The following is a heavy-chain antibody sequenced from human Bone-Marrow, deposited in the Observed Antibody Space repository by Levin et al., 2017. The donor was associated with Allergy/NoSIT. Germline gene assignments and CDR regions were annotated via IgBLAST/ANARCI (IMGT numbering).Heavy chain of an antibody. CDR1: GYTFSDFD. CDR2: VDPNSGDA. CDR3: ARGWRGQRQQLLVY. Sequence: GESLKISCMASGYTFSDFDVNWVRQAAGQGLEWVGRVDPNSGDADYAQKVQGRVILTTDPSRSIAYMELTSLTSEDTAVYYCARGWRGQRQQLLVYWGQGTLVTVSS. V-gene: IGHV1-8*01. J-gene: IGHJ4*02. D-gene: IGHD6-19*01.